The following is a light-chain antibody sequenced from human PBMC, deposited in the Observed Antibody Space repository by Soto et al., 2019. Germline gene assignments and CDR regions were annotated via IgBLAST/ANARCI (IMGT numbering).Light chain of an antibody. CDR3: SSYTSSTTYV. CDR1: SSDVGSYNR. Sequence: QSVLTQPPSVSGSPGQSVTISCTGTSSDVGSYNRVSWYQQPPGTAPKLMIYEVTNRPSGVPDRFSGSKSGNTTAQTTFGLQAEDEADYYCSSYTSSTTYVFGTGTKLTVL. V-gene: IGLV2-18*03. CDR2: EVT. J-gene: IGLJ1*01.